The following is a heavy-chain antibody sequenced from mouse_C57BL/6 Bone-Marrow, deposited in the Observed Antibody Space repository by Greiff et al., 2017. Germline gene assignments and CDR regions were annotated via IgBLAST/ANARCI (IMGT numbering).Heavy chain of an antibody. V-gene: IGHV5-17*01. J-gene: IGHJ2*01. Sequence: EVQLQESGGGLVKPGGSLKLSCAASGFTFSDYGMHWVRQAPEKGLEWVAYISSGSSTIYYADTVKGRFTISRDNAKNTLFLQMTSLRSEDTAMYYCARSDGYYPLYFDYWGQGTTLTVSS. CDR3: ARSDGYYPLYFDY. D-gene: IGHD2-3*01. CDR1: GFTFSDYG. CDR2: ISSGSSTI.